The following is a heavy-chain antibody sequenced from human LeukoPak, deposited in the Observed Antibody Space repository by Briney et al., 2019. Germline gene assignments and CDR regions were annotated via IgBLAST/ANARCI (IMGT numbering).Heavy chain of an antibody. CDR2: IYSDGRT. Sequence: GGSLRHSCAASGCTVSTNFMSWVRQAPGKGLEWVSVIYSDGRTYYADSVKGRFTISRDNSTNTLYLQMNSLRAEDTAVYHCARYSGRFYVFDIWGQGTMVTVSS. CDR3: ARYSGRFYVFDI. D-gene: IGHD3-10*01. V-gene: IGHV3-53*01. J-gene: IGHJ3*02. CDR1: GCTVSTNF.